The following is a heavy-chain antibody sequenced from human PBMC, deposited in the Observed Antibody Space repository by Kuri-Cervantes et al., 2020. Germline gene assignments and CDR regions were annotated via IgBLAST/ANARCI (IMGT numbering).Heavy chain of an antibody. CDR1: GFTFSSYE. V-gene: IGHV3-48*03. CDR2: ISSSGSTT. Sequence: GGSLRLSCAASGFTFSSYEMNWVRQAPGKGLEWVSYISSSGSTTYYADSVKGRFTISRDNSRSTLYLHMNSLRAEDTAVYYCARRGGSITSDAFDIWGQGTMVTVSS. D-gene: IGHD2-15*01. CDR3: ARRGGSITSDAFDI. J-gene: IGHJ3*02.